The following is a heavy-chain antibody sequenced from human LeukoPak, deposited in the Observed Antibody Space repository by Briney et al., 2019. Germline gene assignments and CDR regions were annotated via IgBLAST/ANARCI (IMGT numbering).Heavy chain of an antibody. D-gene: IGHD1-1*01. Sequence: GRALRLSCAASGFTFSSYGMHCGRQAPGKGREWGAVISYEGSNKYYADSVKDRFTISRDNSKNTLYLQMNSLRAEDTAVYYCANMAIADWNPDYWGQGTLVTVSS. CDR1: GFTFSSYG. J-gene: IGHJ4*02. CDR3: ANMAIADWNPDY. CDR2: ISYEGSNK. V-gene: IGHV3-30*18.